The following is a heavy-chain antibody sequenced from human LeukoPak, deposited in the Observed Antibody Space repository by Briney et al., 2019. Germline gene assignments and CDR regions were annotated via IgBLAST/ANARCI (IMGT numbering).Heavy chain of an antibody. V-gene: IGHV3-7*01. CDR1: GFTYSHFW. Sequence: GGSLRLSCAASGFTYSHFWMSWVHQAPGKGLEWVANIKQDGSEKYYVDSVKRRFTLSRDNAERSLYLQMNSLRAEDTAVYYCARGFASGDYGADRGQGTLVTVSS. CDR2: IKQDGSEK. CDR3: ARGFASGDYGAD. D-gene: IGHD4-17*01. J-gene: IGHJ4*02.